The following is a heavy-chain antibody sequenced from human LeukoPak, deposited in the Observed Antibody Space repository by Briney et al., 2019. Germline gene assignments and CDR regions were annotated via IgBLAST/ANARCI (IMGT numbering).Heavy chain of an antibody. V-gene: IGHV1-18*01. J-gene: IGHJ4*02. CDR2: ISAYNGNT. CDR3: ASGGTRAYYYDSSGYSD. CDR1: GYTFTSYG. Sequence: ASVKVSCKASGYTFTSYGISWVRQAPGQGLEWMGWISAYNGNTNYAQKLQGRVTMTTDTSTSTAYMELRSLRSDDTAVYYRASGGTRAYYYDSSGYSDWGQGTLVTVSS. D-gene: IGHD3-22*01.